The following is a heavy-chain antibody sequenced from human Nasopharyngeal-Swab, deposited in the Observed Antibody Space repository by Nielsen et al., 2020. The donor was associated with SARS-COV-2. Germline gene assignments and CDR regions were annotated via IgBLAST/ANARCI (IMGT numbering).Heavy chain of an antibody. V-gene: IGHV4-34*01. J-gene: IGHJ4*02. Sequence: SETLSLTCAVYAGSFKDYYWSWIRQPPGKGLEWIGEINHSGSTNYNPSLKSRVTISVDTSKNQFSLKLSSVTAADTAVYYCARWTTVTTRLDYWGQGTLVTVSS. CDR3: ARWTTVTTRLDY. D-gene: IGHD4-17*01. CDR2: INHSGST. CDR1: AGSFKDYY.